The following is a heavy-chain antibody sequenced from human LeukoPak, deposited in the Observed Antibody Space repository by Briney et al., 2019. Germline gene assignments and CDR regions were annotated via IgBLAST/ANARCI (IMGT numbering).Heavy chain of an antibody. J-gene: IGHJ4*02. CDR3: ATKWLLRGLGY. V-gene: IGHV4-30-4*01. CDR2: IYYSGST. D-gene: IGHD3-22*01. Sequence: SQTLSLACTVSGGSISSGDYYWSWIRQPPGKGLEWIGYIYYSGSTYYNPSLKSRVTISVDTSKNQFSLKLSSVTAADTAVYYCATKWLLRGLGYWGQGTLVTVSS. CDR1: GGSISSGDYY.